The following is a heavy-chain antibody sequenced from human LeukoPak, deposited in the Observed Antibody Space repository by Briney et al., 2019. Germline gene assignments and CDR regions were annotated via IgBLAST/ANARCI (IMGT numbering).Heavy chain of an antibody. CDR2: INHSGST. Sequence: SETLSLTCTVYGGSFSGYYWSWIRQPPGKGLEWIGEINHSGSTNYNPSLKSRVTISVDTSKNQFSLKLSSVTAADTAVYYCARATLHIYWYFDLWGRGTLVTVSS. J-gene: IGHJ2*01. CDR1: GGSFSGYY. V-gene: IGHV4-34*01. CDR3: ARATLHIYWYFDL.